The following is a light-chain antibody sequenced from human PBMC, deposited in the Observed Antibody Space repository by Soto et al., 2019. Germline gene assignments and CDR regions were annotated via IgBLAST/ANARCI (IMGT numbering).Light chain of an antibody. CDR2: GAS. J-gene: IGKJ1*01. CDR3: QQYGSSST. V-gene: IGKV3D-15*01. CDR1: QSVSSK. Sequence: EIVMTQSPATLSVSPGEGATLSCRASQSVSSKLAWYQQKPGQAPRPLIYGASKRAPGVSARFSGSGSGTDFTLTISSLEPEDFAVYYCQQYGSSSTFGQGTKVDIK.